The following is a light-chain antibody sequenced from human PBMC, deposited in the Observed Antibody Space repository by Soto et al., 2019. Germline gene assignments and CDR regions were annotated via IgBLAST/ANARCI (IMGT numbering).Light chain of an antibody. CDR2: DAS. V-gene: IGKV3-11*01. J-gene: IGKJ2*01. CDR3: QQRSNWYT. Sequence: EIVLTQSPATLSLSPGERATLSCRASQSVTTSLAWYQQKPGQAPRLLIYDASNRATGIPSRFSGSGSGTDFTLTVSSLEPEDFAVYYCQQRSNWYTFGQGTNVDIK. CDR1: QSVTTS.